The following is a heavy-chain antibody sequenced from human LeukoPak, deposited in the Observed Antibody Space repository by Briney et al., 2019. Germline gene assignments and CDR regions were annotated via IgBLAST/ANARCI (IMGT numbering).Heavy chain of an antibody. V-gene: IGHV3-30-3*01. CDR3: ARVRMGS. Sequence: GRSLRLSCAASGFTFSSYAMHWVRQAPGKGLEWVAVISYDGSNKYYADSVKGRFTISRDNSKNTLYLQMNSLRAGDTAVYYCARVRMGSWGQGTLVTVSS. J-gene: IGHJ4*02. CDR1: GFTFSSYA. CDR2: ISYDGSNK. D-gene: IGHD3-10*01.